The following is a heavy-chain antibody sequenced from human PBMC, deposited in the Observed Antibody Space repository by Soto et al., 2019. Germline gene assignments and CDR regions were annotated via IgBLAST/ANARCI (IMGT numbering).Heavy chain of an antibody. J-gene: IGHJ4*02. CDR1: GFTFSNAW. CDR3: TTPEYDILTDFDY. CDR2: IKSKTDGGTT. Sequence: GGSLRLSCAASGFTFSNAWMSWVRQAPGKGLEWVGRIKSKTDGGTTDYAAPVKGRFTISRDDSKNTLYLQMNSLKTEDTAVYYCTTPEYDILTDFDYWGQGTLVTVSS. D-gene: IGHD3-9*01. V-gene: IGHV3-15*01.